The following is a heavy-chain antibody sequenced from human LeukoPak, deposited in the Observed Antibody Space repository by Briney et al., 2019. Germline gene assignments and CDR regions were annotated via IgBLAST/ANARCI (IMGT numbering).Heavy chain of an antibody. CDR2: IIPIFGTA. CDR1: GGTFSSYA. V-gene: IGHV1-69*13. D-gene: IGHD2-15*01. Sequence: ASVKVSCKASGGTFSSYAISWVRQAPGQGLEWMGGIIPIFGTANYAQKFQGRVTITADESTSTAYMELSSLRSEDTAVYYCARGPDIVVVVAAKDYYYMDVWGKGTTVTISS. J-gene: IGHJ6*03. CDR3: ARGPDIVVVVAAKDYYYMDV.